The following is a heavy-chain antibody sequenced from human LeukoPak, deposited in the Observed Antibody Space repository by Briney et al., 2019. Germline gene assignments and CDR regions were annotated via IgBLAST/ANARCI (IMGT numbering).Heavy chain of an antibody. V-gene: IGHV4-4*02. J-gene: IGHJ5*02. CDR1: GGSISSSNW. D-gene: IGHD4-17*01. CDR2: IYHSGST. CDR3: ASVGPYGDYVRTNWFDP. Sequence: NASGTLSLTCAVSGGSISSSNWWSWVRQPPGKGLEWIGEIYHSGSTNYNPSLKSRVTISVDKSKNQFSLKLSSVTAADTAVYYCASVGPYGDYVRTNWFDPWGQGTLVTVSS.